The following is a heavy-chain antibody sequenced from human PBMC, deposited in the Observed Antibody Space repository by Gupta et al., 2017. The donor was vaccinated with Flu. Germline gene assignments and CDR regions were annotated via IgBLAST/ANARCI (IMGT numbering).Heavy chain of an antibody. J-gene: IGHJ4*02. CDR2: IYSGGGT. CDR3: ARETGYHFDY. V-gene: IGHV3-53*02. CDR1: GFTVRSNN. D-gene: IGHD3-9*01. Sequence: EVQLVETGGGLIQPGGSLRLSCAASGFTVRSNNISWVRRAPGKGLEWVSVIYSGGGTYYADSVKGRFTISRDNSKNTLYLQMNGLRAEDTAVYYCARETGYHFDYWGQGTLVTVSS.